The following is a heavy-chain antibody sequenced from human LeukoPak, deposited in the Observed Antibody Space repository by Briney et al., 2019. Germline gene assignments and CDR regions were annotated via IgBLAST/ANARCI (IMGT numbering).Heavy chain of an antibody. CDR1: GYTFTDYY. V-gene: IGHV1-18*04. CDR3: ARDGQYYFDY. Sequence: ASVKVSCKASGYTFTDYYIHWVRQAPGHGLEWMGWISAYNGNTNYAQKLQGRVTMTTDTSTSTAYMELRSLRSDDTAVYYCARDGQYYFDYWGQGTLVTVSS. D-gene: IGHD3-9*01. J-gene: IGHJ4*02. CDR2: ISAYNGNT.